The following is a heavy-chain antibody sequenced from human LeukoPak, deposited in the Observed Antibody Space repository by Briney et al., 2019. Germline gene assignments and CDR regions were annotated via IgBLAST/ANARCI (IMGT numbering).Heavy chain of an antibody. Sequence: GRSLRLSCAASGFTFSSYGMHWVRQAPGKGLEWVAVISYDGSNKYYADSVKGRFTISRDNSKNTLYLQMNSLGAEDTAVYYCAKDAPAWGMIVVVPAWGQGTLVTVSS. J-gene: IGHJ4*02. CDR3: AKDAPAWGMIVVVPA. D-gene: IGHD2-2*01. V-gene: IGHV3-30*18. CDR2: ISYDGSNK. CDR1: GFTFSSYG.